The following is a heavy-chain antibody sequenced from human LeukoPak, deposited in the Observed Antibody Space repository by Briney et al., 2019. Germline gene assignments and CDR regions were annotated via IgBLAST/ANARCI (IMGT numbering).Heavy chain of an antibody. J-gene: IGHJ4*02. CDR1: GYTFTSYD. D-gene: IGHD5-24*01. Sequence: ASVKVSCKASGYTFTSYDINWVRQATGQGLEWMGWMNPNSGNTGYAQKFQGRVTMTRNTSISTAYMELSSLRAEDMAVYYCARDSGGDGYNDYFDSWGQGTLVTVSS. V-gene: IGHV1-8*01. CDR3: ARDSGGDGYNDYFDS. CDR2: MNPNSGNT.